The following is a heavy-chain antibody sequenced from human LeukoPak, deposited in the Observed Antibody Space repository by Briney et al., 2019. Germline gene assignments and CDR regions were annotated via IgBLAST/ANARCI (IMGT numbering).Heavy chain of an antibody. CDR1: GYTFTNYG. Sequence: ASVKVSCKASGYTFTNYGITWVRQAPGQGLEWMGWIGAYNGDTNYAQKFQGRVTMTTDTSTSTAYMELRSLRSDDTAGYYCARAQPDIVVVVSANDYWGQGTLVTVSS. CDR3: ARAQPDIVVVVSANDY. V-gene: IGHV1-18*01. J-gene: IGHJ4*02. D-gene: IGHD2-15*01. CDR2: IGAYNGDT.